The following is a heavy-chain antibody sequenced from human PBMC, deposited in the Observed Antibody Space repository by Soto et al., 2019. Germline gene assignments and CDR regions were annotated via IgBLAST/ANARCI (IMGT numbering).Heavy chain of an antibody. Sequence: PGESLKISCKGSGYSFTSYWIGWVRQMPGKGLEWMGIIYPGDSDTRYSPSFQGQVTISADKSISTAYLQWSSLRASDTAMYYCARLGPSEVTTPPWNYMDVWGKGTTVTVSS. CDR2: IYPGDSDT. J-gene: IGHJ6*03. CDR1: GYSFTSYW. D-gene: IGHD4-17*01. V-gene: IGHV5-51*01. CDR3: ARLGPSEVTTPPWNYMDV.